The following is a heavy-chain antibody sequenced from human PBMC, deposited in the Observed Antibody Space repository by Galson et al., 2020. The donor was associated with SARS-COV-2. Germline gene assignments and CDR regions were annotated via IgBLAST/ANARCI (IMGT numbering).Heavy chain of an antibody. CDR3: ARGLWATPLFSYYMDV. CDR2: IITIFGTA. V-gene: IGHV1-69*13. J-gene: IGHJ6*03. D-gene: IGHD3-9*01. Sequence: SVKVSCKASGGTFSSYAISWVRQAPGQGLEWMGGIITIFGTANYAQKFQGRVTITADESTSTAYMELSSLRSEDTAVYYCARGLWATPLFSYYMDVWGKGTTVTVSS. CDR1: GGTFSSYA.